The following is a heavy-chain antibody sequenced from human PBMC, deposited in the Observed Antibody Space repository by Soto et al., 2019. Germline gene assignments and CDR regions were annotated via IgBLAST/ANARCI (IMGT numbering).Heavy chain of an antibody. CDR1: GYTFTGYY. V-gene: IGHV1-2*02. J-gene: IGHJ4*02. D-gene: IGHD6-13*01. Sequence: ASVKVSCKASGYTFTGYYMHWVRKAPGQGLEWMGWINPNSGGTNYAQKFQGRVTMTRDTSISTAYMELSRLRSDDTAVYYCARGPRSSSWLYYFDYWGQGTLVTVSS. CDR3: ARGPRSSSWLYYFDY. CDR2: INPNSGGT.